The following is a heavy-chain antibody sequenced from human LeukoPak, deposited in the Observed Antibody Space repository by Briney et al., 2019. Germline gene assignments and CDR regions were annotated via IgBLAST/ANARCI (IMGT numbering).Heavy chain of an antibody. D-gene: IGHD3-3*01. J-gene: IGHJ4*02. CDR1: GGSISSGNW. CDR3: ARGLGYYDFWSGYQYYFDY. CDR2: IWRSGSP. Sequence: SETLSLTCAVSGGSISSGNWWSWVRQPPGKGLERIGEIWRSGSPNYNPSLKSRVTISVDNSKNQFSLKVTSVTAADTAVYYCARGLGYYDFWSGYQYYFDYWGQGTLVTVSS. V-gene: IGHV4-4*02.